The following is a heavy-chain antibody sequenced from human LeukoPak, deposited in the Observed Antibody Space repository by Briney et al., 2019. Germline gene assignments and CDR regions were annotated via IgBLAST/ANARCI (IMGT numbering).Heavy chain of an antibody. V-gene: IGHV1-69*04. Sequence: SVKVSCKASGGTFSSYAISWVRQAPGQGLEWMGRIIPILGIANYAQKFQGRVTITADKSTSTAYMELSSLRSEDTAVYYCARALAAAGTSGWFDPWGQGTPVTVSS. CDR3: ARALAAAGTSGWFDP. CDR1: GGTFSSYA. J-gene: IGHJ5*02. CDR2: IIPILGIA. D-gene: IGHD6-13*01.